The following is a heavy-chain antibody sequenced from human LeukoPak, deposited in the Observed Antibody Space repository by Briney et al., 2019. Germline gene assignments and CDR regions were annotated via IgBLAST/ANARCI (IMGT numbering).Heavy chain of an antibody. J-gene: IGHJ6*02. V-gene: IGHV3-30-3*01. CDR2: ISYDGSSK. D-gene: IGHD1-26*01. Sequence: PGGSLRLSCAASGFTFSSYAMHWVRQAPGKGLEWVAVISYDGSSKYYADSVKGRFTISRDNAKNTLYLQMHSLRAEDTALYYCAREGWSGRNGEYLVGGMDVWAQGTTVTVSS. CDR3: AREGWSGRNGEYLVGGMDV. CDR1: GFTFSSYA.